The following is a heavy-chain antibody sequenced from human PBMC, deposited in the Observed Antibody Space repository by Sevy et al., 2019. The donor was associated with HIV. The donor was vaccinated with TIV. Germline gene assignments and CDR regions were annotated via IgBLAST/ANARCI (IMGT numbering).Heavy chain of an antibody. V-gene: IGHV3-64D*06. D-gene: IGHD3-10*01. CDR2: ITSNGLST. J-gene: IGHJ4*02. CDR1: GFPFRSNI. Sequence: GGSLRLSCSASGFPFRSNIMGWVRQAPGKRLEYVSGITSNGLSTHYVPSVKGRFSISRDNSKNTMHLQMSSLRPEDTAVYYCVKYRGLTQDFDYWGQGTLVTVSS. CDR3: VKYRGLTQDFDY.